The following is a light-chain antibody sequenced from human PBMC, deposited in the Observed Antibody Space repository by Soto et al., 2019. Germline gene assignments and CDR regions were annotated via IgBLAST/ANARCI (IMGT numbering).Light chain of an antibody. V-gene: IGKV1-5*01. Sequence: DIQMTQSPSTLSACVGDRVTITCGASQSIGDSLAWYQQKPGKAPYLLISDVSSLERGVPSRFSGSGSGTEFTLTISSMQPDDFATFYCQQYNGYSRTFGQGTKVDIK. J-gene: IGKJ1*01. CDR1: QSIGDS. CDR3: QQYNGYSRT. CDR2: DVS.